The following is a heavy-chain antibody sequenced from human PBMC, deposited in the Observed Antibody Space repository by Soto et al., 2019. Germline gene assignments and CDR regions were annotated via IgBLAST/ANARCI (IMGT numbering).Heavy chain of an antibody. CDR2: IYYSGST. CDR1: GGSISSYY. J-gene: IGHJ6*03. D-gene: IGHD2-15*01. V-gene: IGHV4-59*01. CDR3: ARRVVAARIGYYYYYMDV. Sequence: SETLSLTCTVSGGSISSYYWSWIRQPPGKGLEWIGYIYYSGSTNYNPSLKSRVTISVDTSKNQFSLKLSSVTAADTAVYYCARRVVAARIGYYYYYMDVWGKGTTVTVSS.